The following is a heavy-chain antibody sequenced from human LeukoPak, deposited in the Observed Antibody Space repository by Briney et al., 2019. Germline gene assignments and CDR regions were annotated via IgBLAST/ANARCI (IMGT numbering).Heavy chain of an antibody. J-gene: IGHJ4*02. CDR3: ARGASIAWNRFDC. Sequence: SETLSLTCTVSGGFISSYCWSWVRLPPGKGLGWLGFIYYSGSTYYNPSLKSRVTISVDTSKNQFSLKLSSVTAADTAVYYCARGASIAWNRFDCWGQGTLVTVSS. V-gene: IGHV4-59*01. CDR1: GGFISSYC. CDR2: IYYSGST. D-gene: IGHD6-19*01.